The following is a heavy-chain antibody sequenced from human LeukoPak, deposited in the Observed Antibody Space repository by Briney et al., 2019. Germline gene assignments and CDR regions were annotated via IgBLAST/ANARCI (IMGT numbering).Heavy chain of an antibody. CDR2: LYSGGST. CDR1: GFTVSTNY. V-gene: IGHV3-53*01. CDR3: ARGEPVF. J-gene: IGHJ4*02. Sequence: GGSLRHSCAASGFTVSTNYMTWVRQAPGKGLEWVSVLYSGGSTYYADSVKGRFTISRDNSKNTLYLQMNSLRVEDTAMYYCARGEPVFWGQGTLVTVSS.